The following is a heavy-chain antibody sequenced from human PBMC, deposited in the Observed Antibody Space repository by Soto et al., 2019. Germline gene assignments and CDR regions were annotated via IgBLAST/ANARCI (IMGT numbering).Heavy chain of an antibody. D-gene: IGHD1-26*01. CDR2: IVVGSGNT. V-gene: IGHV1-58*01. J-gene: IGHJ4*02. Sequence: SVKVSCKASGFTFISSAVQWVRQARGQRLEWIGWIVVGSGNTNYAQKFQERVTITRDMSTSTAYMELSSLRSEDTAVYYCAAYTIVGATDDFDYWGQGTLVTVSS. CDR3: AAYTIVGATDDFDY. CDR1: GFTFISSA.